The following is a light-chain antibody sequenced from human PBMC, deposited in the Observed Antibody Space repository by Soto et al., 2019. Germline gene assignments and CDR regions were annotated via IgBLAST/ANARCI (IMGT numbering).Light chain of an antibody. CDR2: NNH. CDR1: GSNIGSNA. J-gene: IGLJ1*01. Sequence: QLVLTQPPSASGTPGQRVTISCSGSGSNIGSNAVNWYQQLPGTAPKLLIYNNHQRPSGVPDRFSGSKSGPSASLAISGLQSDDEADYYCAAWDDSLNGYVFGTGTKLTVL. V-gene: IGLV1-44*01. CDR3: AAWDDSLNGYV.